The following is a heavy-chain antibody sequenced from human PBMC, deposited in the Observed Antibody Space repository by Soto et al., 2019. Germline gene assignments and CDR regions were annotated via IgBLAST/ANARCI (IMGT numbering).Heavy chain of an antibody. CDR1: GGTFSSYA. V-gene: IGHV1-69*13. CDR3: ARSPYFTIFGVDAFDI. Sequence: ASVKVSCKASGGTFSSYAISWVRQAPGQGLEWMGGIIPIFGTANYAQKFQGRVAITADESTSTAYMELSSLSSEDTAVYYCARSPYFTIFGVDAFDIWGQGTMVTVSS. D-gene: IGHD3-3*01. CDR2: IIPIFGTA. J-gene: IGHJ3*02.